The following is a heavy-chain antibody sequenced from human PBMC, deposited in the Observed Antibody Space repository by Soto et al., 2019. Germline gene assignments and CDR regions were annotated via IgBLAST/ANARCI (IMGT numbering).Heavy chain of an antibody. CDR2: IYYSGST. CDR1: GGSISSSSYY. Sequence: SETLALTCTVSGGSISSSSYYWGWLRQPPGKGLEWIGSIYYSGSTYYNPSLKSRVTISVDTSKNQFSLKLSSVTAADTAVYYCARQLMDDYGDPNWFDPWGQGTLVTVSS. D-gene: IGHD4-17*01. CDR3: ARQLMDDYGDPNWFDP. V-gene: IGHV4-39*01. J-gene: IGHJ5*02.